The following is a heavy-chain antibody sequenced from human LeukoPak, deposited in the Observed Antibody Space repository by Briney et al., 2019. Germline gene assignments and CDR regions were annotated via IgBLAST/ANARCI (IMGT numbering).Heavy chain of an antibody. D-gene: IGHD2-15*01. J-gene: IGHJ4*02. CDR3: ARDRCSGGSCYLKY. CDR1: GFTFSSYS. V-gene: IGHV3-21*01. CDR2: ISSSSSYI. Sequence: PGGSLRLSCAASGFTFSSYSMNWVRQAPGKGLEWVSSISSSSSYIYYADSVKGRFTISRDNAKNSLYLQMNSLRAEDTAVYYCARDRCSGGSCYLKYWGQGTLVTVSS.